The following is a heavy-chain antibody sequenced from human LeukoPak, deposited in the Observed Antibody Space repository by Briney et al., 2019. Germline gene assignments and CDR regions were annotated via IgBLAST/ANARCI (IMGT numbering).Heavy chain of an antibody. J-gene: IGHJ5*02. CDR2: ISGSGGST. CDR1: GFTFSSYA. CDR3: AKDRQLGNWFDP. D-gene: IGHD6-6*01. V-gene: IGHV3-23*01. Sequence: GGPLRLSCAASGFTFSSYAMSWVRQAPGKGLEWVSAISGSGGSTYYADSVKGRFTISRDNSKNTLYLQMNSLRAEDTAVYYCAKDRQLGNWFDPWGQGTLVAVSS.